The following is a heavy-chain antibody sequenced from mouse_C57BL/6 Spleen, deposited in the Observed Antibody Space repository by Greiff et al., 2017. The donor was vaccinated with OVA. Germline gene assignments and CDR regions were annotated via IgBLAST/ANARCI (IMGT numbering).Heavy chain of an antibody. Sequence: VQLQQPGAELVKPGASVKMSCKASGYTFTSYWITWVKQRPGQGLEWIGDIYPGSGSTTYNEKFKSKATMTVDTSSSTTYIQLSRLTSEDSAVYYCASGLLRWYFDDWGQGTTLTVSS. J-gene: IGHJ2*01. CDR3: ASGLLRWYFDD. CDR2: IYPGSGST. V-gene: IGHV1-55*01. CDR1: GYTFTSYW. D-gene: IGHD1-1*01.